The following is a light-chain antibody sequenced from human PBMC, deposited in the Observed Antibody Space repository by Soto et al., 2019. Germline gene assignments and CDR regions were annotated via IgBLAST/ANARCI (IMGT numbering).Light chain of an antibody. J-gene: IGKJ1*01. V-gene: IGKV3-15*01. CDR1: QSVSSS. Sequence: EIVVTQSPATLSVSPGERVTLSCRASQSVSSSLAWYQQRPGQAPRLLIYDTSTRAAGIAARFSGSGPGTEFTLTISSLQSEDSAVYYCQQYVHWPPGAFGQGTTVELK. CDR2: DTS. CDR3: QQYVHWPPGA.